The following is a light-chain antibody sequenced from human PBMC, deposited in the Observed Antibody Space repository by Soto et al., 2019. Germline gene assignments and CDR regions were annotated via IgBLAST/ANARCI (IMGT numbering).Light chain of an antibody. V-gene: IGKV3-11*01. CDR2: DAS. CDR1: QSANSN. CDR3: QHYNTYPWT. J-gene: IGKJ1*01. Sequence: EIVLTQSPATLSLSPGERATLSCRASQSANSNLAWYQQKPGQAPSLLIFDASYRATDIPARFSGSGSGTDFTLTISSLEPEDFATYYCQHYNTYPWTFGQGTKVDIK.